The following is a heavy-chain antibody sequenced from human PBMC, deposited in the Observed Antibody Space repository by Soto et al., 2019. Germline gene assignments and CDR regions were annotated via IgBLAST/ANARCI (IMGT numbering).Heavy chain of an antibody. D-gene: IGHD4-4*01. V-gene: IGHV4-38-2*01. J-gene: IGHJ6*02. CDR1: GYSISSGYY. CDR2: IYHSGST. CDR3: ARLQSRYGMDV. Sequence: SETLSLTCAVSGYSISSGYYWGWIRQPPGKGLEWIGSIYHSGSTYYNPSLKSRVTISVDTSKNQFSLKLSSVTAADTAVYYCARLQSRYGMDVWGPGTRVTVSS.